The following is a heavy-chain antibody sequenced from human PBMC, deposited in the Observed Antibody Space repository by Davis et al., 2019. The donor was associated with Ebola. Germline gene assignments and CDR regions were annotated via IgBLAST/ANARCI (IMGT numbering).Heavy chain of an antibody. D-gene: IGHD3-22*01. Sequence: GESLKISCAASGFTFSNAWMSWVRQAPGKGLEWVGRIKSKTDGGTTDYAAPVKGRFTISRDDSKNTLYLQMNSLKTEDTAVYYCAKSDLVEIVVGNDGDYWGQGTLVTVSS. CDR3: AKSDLVEIVVGNDGDY. CDR2: IKSKTDGGTT. CDR1: GFTFSNAW. J-gene: IGHJ4*02. V-gene: IGHV3-15*01.